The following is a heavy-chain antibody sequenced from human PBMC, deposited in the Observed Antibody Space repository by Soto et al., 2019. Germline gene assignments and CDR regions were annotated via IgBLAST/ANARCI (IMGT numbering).Heavy chain of an antibody. CDR3: ARRGSVSEYDY. V-gene: IGHV3-23*01. D-gene: IGHD6-19*01. Sequence: EVQLLESGGGLVQPGGSLRLSCAASGFTFSSYAMRWVRQAPGKGLEWVSAISGSGGSTYYADSVKGRFTISRDNSKNTLYLQMNRLRAEDTAVYYCARRGSVSEYDYWGQGTLVTGSS. CDR2: ISGSGGST. CDR1: GFTFSSYA. J-gene: IGHJ4*02.